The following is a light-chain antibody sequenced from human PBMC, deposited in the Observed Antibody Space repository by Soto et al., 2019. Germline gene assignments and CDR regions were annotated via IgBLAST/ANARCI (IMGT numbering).Light chain of an antibody. CDR1: QSLVYSDGNTY. Sequence: DVVMTQSPLSLPVTLGQPASISCRSSQSLVYSDGNTYLSWFQQRPGQPPRRLIYKVSKRDSGVPDRFSGSGSGTDFTLQINRVEAEDVGVYFCMQGTHWPPATFGQGTKVEIK. CDR2: KVS. V-gene: IGKV2-30*01. J-gene: IGKJ1*01. CDR3: MQGTHWPPAT.